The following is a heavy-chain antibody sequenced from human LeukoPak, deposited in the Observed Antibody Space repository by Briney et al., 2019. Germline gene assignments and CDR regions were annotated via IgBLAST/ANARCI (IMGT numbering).Heavy chain of an antibody. CDR1: GGSISSYY. CDR3: ARDGKRSSSWYDY. V-gene: IGHV4-59*01. D-gene: IGHD6-13*01. J-gene: IGHJ4*02. CDR2: IYYSGST. Sequence: PSETLSLTCTVSGGSISSYYWSWIRQPPGKGLEWIGYIYYSGSTNYNPSLKSRVTISVDTSKNQFSLKLSSVTAADPAVYYCARDGKRSSSWYDYWGQGTLVTVSS.